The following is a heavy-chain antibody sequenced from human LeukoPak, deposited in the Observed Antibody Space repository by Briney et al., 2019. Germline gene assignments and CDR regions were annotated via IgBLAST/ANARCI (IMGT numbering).Heavy chain of an antibody. CDR1: GGSISNYY. Sequence: SETLSLTCTVSGGSISNYYWSWIRQPPGKGLEWIGYISYSGNTNYKPSLKNRVTISGDTSKNQFSLKLSSVTAADTAVYYCARADYYDSSGYYHDYWGQGTLVTVSS. V-gene: IGHV4-59*08. CDR2: ISYSGNT. J-gene: IGHJ4*02. CDR3: ARADYYDSSGYYHDY. D-gene: IGHD3-22*01.